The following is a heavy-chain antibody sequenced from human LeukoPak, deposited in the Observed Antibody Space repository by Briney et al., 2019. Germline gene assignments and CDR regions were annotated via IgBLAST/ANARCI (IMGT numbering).Heavy chain of an antibody. J-gene: IGHJ4*02. Sequence: GGSLRLSCAASGFTFSSYWMHWVRQAPGKGLVWVSRTNIDGSSTTYADSVKGRFTISRSNAKDTLYLRMNSLRAEDTAVYYCARDPVLDDYGGNSPYWGQGTLVTVSS. CDR1: GFTFSSYW. CDR2: TNIDGSST. D-gene: IGHD4-23*01. V-gene: IGHV3-74*01. CDR3: ARDPVLDDYGGNSPY.